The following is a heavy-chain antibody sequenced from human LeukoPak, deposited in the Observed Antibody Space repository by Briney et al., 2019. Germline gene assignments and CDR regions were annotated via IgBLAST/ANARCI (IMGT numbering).Heavy chain of an antibody. CDR2: ISGSGGST. CDR3: AKPLRGEGGYYYYYMDV. D-gene: IGHD2-21*01. Sequence: GGSLRLSCAASGFTFSSYAMSWVRQAPGKGLEWVSAISGSGGSTYYADSVKGRFTISRDNSENTLYLQMNSLRAEDTAVYYCAKPLRGEGGYYYYYMDVWGKGTTVTVSS. V-gene: IGHV3-23*01. J-gene: IGHJ6*03. CDR1: GFTFSSYA.